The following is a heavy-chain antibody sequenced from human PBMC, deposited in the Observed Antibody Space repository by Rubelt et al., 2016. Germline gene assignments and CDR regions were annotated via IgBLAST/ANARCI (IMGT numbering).Heavy chain of an antibody. J-gene: IGHJ4*02. V-gene: IGHV3-7*03. CDR2: ISPAGNDK. D-gene: IGHD5/OR15-5a*01. CDR3: ATSLVY. Sequence: EVQLVESGGGLVKPGGSLRLSCAASGFTFSSYAMHWVRQAPGKGLEWVGNISPAGNDKYYVDSVKGRFAMSRDNSRDSVYRQMNSLRAEDTAVYYCATSLVYWGQGSLVTV. CDR1: GFTFSSYA.